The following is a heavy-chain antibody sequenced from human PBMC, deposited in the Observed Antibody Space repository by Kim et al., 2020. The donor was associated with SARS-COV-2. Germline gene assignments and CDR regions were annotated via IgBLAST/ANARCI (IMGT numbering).Heavy chain of an antibody. CDR1: GFTFSSHA. D-gene: IGHD3-10*01. J-gene: IGHJ4*02. Sequence: GGSLRLSCAASGFTFSSHAMHWVRQAPGKGLEWVAVISYDGSNKYYADSVKGRFTISRDNSKNTLYLQMNSLRAEDTAVYYCARNWARGGFYGSGSKDYWGQGTLVTVSS. V-gene: IGHV3-30*04. CDR2: ISYDGSNK. CDR3: ARNWARGGFYGSGSKDY.